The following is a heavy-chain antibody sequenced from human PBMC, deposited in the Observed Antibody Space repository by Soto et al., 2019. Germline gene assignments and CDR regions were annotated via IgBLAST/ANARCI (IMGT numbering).Heavy chain of an antibody. CDR3: AKDRRLQSNWPGNWFDP. J-gene: IGHJ5*02. V-gene: IGHV3-23*01. CDR1: GFTFSSYA. D-gene: IGHD4-4*01. CDR2: ISGSGGST. Sequence: GGSLRLSCAASGFTFSSYAMSWVRQAPGKGLEWVSAISGSGGSTYYADSVKGRFTISRDNSKNTLYLQMNSLRAEDTAVYYSAKDRRLQSNWPGNWFDPWGQGTLVTVSS.